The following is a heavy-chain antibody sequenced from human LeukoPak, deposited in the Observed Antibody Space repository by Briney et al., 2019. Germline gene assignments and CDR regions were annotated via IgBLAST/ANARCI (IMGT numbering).Heavy chain of an antibody. CDR3: ARAEYYDSSGYYYVSAFDI. J-gene: IGHJ3*02. CDR2: IYYSGST. V-gene: IGHV4-31*01. CDR1: GGSISSGGYY. Sequence: PSETLSLTCTVSGGSISSGGYYWSWICQHPGKGLEWIGYIYYSGSTYYNPSLKSQVTISVDTSKNQFSLKLSSVTAADTAVYYCARAEYYDSSGYYYVSAFDIWGQGTMVTVSS. D-gene: IGHD3-22*01.